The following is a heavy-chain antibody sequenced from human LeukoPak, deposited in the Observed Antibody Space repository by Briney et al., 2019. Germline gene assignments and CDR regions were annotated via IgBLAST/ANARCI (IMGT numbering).Heavy chain of an antibody. V-gene: IGHV3-74*01. D-gene: IGHD1-14*01. Sequence: PGGSLRLSCAASGFTFSSYWMHWIRQAPGKGLVWVSRINTDGRSTTYADSVNGRLTISRDNAENTLYPQMNSLRVEDTAVYYCARGRYGMDVWGQGTTVTVSS. J-gene: IGHJ6*02. CDR3: ARGRYGMDV. CDR2: INTDGRST. CDR1: GFTFSSYW.